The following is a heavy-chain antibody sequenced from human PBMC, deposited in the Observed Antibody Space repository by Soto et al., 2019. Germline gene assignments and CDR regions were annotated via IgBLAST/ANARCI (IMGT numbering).Heavy chain of an antibody. J-gene: IGHJ6*02. V-gene: IGHV1-18*01. D-gene: IGHD2-15*01. CDR2: ISAYNGNT. CDR3: AREGGYCRGGSCWKKVRGMDV. CDR1: GYTFTSYG. Sequence: ASVKVSCKASGYTFTSYGISWVRQAPGHGLEWMGWISAYNGNTNYAQKLQGRVTMTTDTSTSTAYMELRSLRSDDTAVYYCAREGGYCRGGSCWKKVRGMDVWGQGTTVTVSS.